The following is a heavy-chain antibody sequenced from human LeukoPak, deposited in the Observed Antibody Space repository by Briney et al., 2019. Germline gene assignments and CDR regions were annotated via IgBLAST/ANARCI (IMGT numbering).Heavy chain of an antibody. CDR1: GFTFSSYW. CDR2: IKQDGSEK. D-gene: IGHD3-9*01. Sequence: GGSLRLSCAASGFTFSSYWMSWVRQAPGKGLEWVANIKQDGSEKYYVDSVKGRFTISRDNAKNSLYLQMNSLRAEDTAVYYCARVLYYDILTGYSLWFDPWGQGTLVTVSS. J-gene: IGHJ5*02. V-gene: IGHV3-7*01. CDR3: ARVLYYDILTGYSLWFDP.